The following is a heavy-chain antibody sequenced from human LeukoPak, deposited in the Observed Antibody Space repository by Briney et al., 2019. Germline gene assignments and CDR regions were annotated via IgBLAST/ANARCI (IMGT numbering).Heavy chain of an antibody. J-gene: IGHJ4*02. CDR2: INPSGGST. CDR1: GYTFTSYY. CDR3: AMAQYSSGWYLFDY. D-gene: IGHD6-19*01. Sequence: ASVKVSRKASGYTFTSYYMHWVRQAPGQGLEWMGIINPSGGSTSYAQKLQGRVAMTTDTSTSTAYMELRSLRSDDTAVYYCAMAQYSSGWYLFDYWGQGTLVTVSS. V-gene: IGHV1-46*01.